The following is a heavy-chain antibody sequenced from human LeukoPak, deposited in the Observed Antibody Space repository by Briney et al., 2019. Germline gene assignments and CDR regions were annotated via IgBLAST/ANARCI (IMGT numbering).Heavy chain of an antibody. Sequence: GALLNISCESAGYSITSYWNCGGRQLPGKVLEWRGINYPGGSDTRYSPSFQGQVTISADKSISTAYLQWSSLKASDTAMYYCARRLGYCSGGSCLLDYWGQGTLVTVSS. CDR2: NYPGGSDT. CDR3: ARRLGYCSGGSCLLDY. D-gene: IGHD2-15*01. CDR1: GYSITSYW. J-gene: IGHJ4*02. V-gene: IGHV5-51*01.